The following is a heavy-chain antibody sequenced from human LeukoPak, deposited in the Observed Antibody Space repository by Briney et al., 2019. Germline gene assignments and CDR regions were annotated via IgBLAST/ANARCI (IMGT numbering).Heavy chain of an antibody. CDR2: FDPGDGET. Sequence: ASVKVSCKVSGYTLTELSMHWVRQAPGKGLEWMGGFDPGDGETIYAQKFQGRVTMTEDTTTDTAYMELSSLRSEDTAAYYCATRANFPGLLVGATREKYFQHWGQGTLVTVSS. J-gene: IGHJ1*01. CDR1: GYTLTELS. D-gene: IGHD1-26*01. CDR3: ATRANFPGLLVGATREKYFQH. V-gene: IGHV1-24*01.